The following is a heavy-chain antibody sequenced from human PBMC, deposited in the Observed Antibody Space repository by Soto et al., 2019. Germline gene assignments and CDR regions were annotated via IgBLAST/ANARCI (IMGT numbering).Heavy chain of an antibody. J-gene: IGHJ4*02. V-gene: IGHV3-11*01. CDR3: AAGCSSTSCYFEGGVDY. CDR2: ISSSGSTI. D-gene: IGHD2-2*01. CDR1: GFTFSDYY. Sequence: GGSLRLSCAASGFTFSDYYMSWIRQAPGKGLEWVSYISSSGSTIYYADSVKGRFTISRDNAKNSLYLQMNSLRAEDTAVYYCAAGCSSTSCYFEGGVDYWGQGTLVTVSS.